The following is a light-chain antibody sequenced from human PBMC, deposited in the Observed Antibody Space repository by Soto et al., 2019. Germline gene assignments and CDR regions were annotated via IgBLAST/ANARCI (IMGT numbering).Light chain of an antibody. Sequence: DIQMTQSPSSLSASVGDRITITCRASQTIDKYLNWYQQKPGKVPQFLIYATSSLRSGVPSRFSGSGSGTDFTLTITNLQPEDSATYFCHQSFSAPLTCGPGTKVNI. CDR3: HQSFSAPLT. CDR1: QTIDKY. CDR2: ATS. J-gene: IGKJ3*01. V-gene: IGKV1-39*01.